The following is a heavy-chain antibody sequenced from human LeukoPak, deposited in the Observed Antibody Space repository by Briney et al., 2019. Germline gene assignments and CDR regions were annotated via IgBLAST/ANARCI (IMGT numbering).Heavy chain of an antibody. CDR2: IYYSGST. CDR3: ARQTTMVRGVIITPLHFDY. Sequence: PETLSLTCTVSGGSISSSSYYWGWIRQPPGKGLEWIGSIYYSGSTYYNPSLKSRVTISVDTSKNQSSLKLSSVTATDTAVYYCARQTTMVRGVIITPLHFDYWGQGTLVTVSS. V-gene: IGHV4-39*01. CDR1: GGSISSSSYY. J-gene: IGHJ4*02. D-gene: IGHD3-10*01.